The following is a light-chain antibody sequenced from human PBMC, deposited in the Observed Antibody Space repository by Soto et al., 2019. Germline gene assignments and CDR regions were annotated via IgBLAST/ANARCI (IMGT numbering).Light chain of an antibody. V-gene: IGKV1-39*01. CDR3: QQSYSTPPNT. CDR2: AAS. J-gene: IGKJ2*01. Sequence: IQMTQSPSSLSASVGDRVTISCRASQTIRSYLNWYQQKPGKAPKLLIYAASSLQSGVPSRFSGSGSGTDFTLTISSLQPEDFATYYCQQSYSTPPNTFGQGTKLEIK. CDR1: QTIRSY.